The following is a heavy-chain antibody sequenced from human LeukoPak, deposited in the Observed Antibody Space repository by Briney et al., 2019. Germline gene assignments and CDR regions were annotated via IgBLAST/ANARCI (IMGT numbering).Heavy chain of an antibody. CDR1: GGSISSHY. CDR2: IYYSGST. V-gene: IGHV4-59*11. Sequence: SETLSLTCTVSGGSISSHYWSWIRQPPGKGLEWIGYIYYSGSTNYNPSLKSRVTTSVDTSKNQFSLKLSSVTAADTAVYYCARGEWGYCSGGSCYVWFDPWGQGTLVTVSS. CDR3: ARGEWGYCSGGSCYVWFDP. J-gene: IGHJ5*02. D-gene: IGHD2-15*01.